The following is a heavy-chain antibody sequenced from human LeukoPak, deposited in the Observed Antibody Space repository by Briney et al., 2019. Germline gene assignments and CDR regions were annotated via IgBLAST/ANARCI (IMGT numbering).Heavy chain of an antibody. J-gene: IGHJ4*02. CDR3: ARDRLHYGEYEKTFDY. V-gene: IGHV3-48*01. D-gene: IGHD4-17*01. CDR1: GFTFSSYA. CDR2: ISFSSSTI. Sequence: GGSLRLSCAASGFTFSSYAMHWVRQAPGKGLEWVSYISFSSSTIYYADSVKGRFAISRDNAKNSLYLQMNSLRAEDTAVYYCARDRLHYGEYEKTFDYWGQGTLVTVSS.